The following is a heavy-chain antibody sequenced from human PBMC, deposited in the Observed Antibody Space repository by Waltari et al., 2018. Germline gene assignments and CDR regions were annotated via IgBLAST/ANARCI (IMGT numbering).Heavy chain of an antibody. V-gene: IGHV3-23*01. CDR2: ISISGSDT. Sequence: EVQLLESGGGLVQPGGSLRLACEASGFIFSSYDMNWAPQAAGKGLEWLAAISISGSDTFYAASVKGRFTISRDNSKNMLYLQANSLSIEDSAVYYCAKDGHSSSWYDIDYWGQGTLVTVSS. CDR1: GFIFSSYD. J-gene: IGHJ4*02. CDR3: AKDGHSSSWYDIDY. D-gene: IGHD6-13*01.